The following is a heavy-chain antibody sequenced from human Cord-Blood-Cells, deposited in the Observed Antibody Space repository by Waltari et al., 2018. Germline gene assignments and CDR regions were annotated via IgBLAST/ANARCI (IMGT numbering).Heavy chain of an antibody. D-gene: IGHD2-15*01. CDR3: ARGCSGGSCYFDY. CDR1: VFTFSSYE. CDR2: ISSSGSTI. V-gene: IGHV3-48*03. Sequence: EVQLVESGGGLVQPGGSLRRSCAASVFTFSSYEMNWVRQAPGKGLEWFSYISSSGSTIYYADSVKGRFTISRDNAKNSLYLQMNSLRAEDTAVYYCARGCSGGSCYFDYWGQGTLVTVSS. J-gene: IGHJ4*02.